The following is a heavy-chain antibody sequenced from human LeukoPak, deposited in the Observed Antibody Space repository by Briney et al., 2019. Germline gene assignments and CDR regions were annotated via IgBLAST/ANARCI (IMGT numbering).Heavy chain of an antibody. CDR2: ISGSGGST. CDR1: GFTFSSYA. CDR3: ARTYDLSYFDY. Sequence: GGSLRLSCAASGFTFSSYAMSWVRQAPGKRLEWVSAISGSGGSTYYADSVKGRFTISRDNSKNTLCLQMNSLRAEDTAVYYCARTYDLSYFDYWGQGTLVTVSS. J-gene: IGHJ4*02. V-gene: IGHV3-23*01. D-gene: IGHD3-3*01.